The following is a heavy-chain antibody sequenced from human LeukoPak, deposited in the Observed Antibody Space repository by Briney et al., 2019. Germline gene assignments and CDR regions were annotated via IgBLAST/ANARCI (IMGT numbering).Heavy chain of an antibody. CDR1: GFTFSSYA. CDR2: ISDSGGST. J-gene: IGHJ4*02. Sequence: GGSLRLSCAASGFTFSSYAMSWVRQAPGKGLEWVSAISDSGGSTYYAVSVKGRFTISRDNSKNTLYLQMNSLRAEDTAVYYCASRHXTGGXCYFDXXXXXTLXTVSX. CDR3: ASRHXTGGXCYFDX. V-gene: IGHV3-23*01. D-gene: IGHD2-15*01.